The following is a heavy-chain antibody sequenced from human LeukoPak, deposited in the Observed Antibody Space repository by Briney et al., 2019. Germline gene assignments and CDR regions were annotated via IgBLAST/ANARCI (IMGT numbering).Heavy chain of an antibody. CDR2: INPSGGST. V-gene: IGHV1-46*01. CDR3: ARGSYYDSSGYYYRAEYFQH. J-gene: IGHJ1*01. CDR1: GYTFTSYY. Sequence: ASVKVSCKASGYTFTSYYMHWVRQAPGQGLEWMGIINPSGGSTSYAQKLQGRVTMTRDTSTSTVYMELSSLRSEDTAVYYCARGSYYDSSGYYYRAEYFQHWGQGTLVTVSS. D-gene: IGHD3-22*01.